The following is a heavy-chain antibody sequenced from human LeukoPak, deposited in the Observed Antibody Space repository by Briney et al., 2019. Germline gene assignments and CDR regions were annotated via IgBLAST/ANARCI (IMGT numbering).Heavy chain of an antibody. CDR3: ARGYCSGGSCYSMFDP. V-gene: IGHV7-4-1*01. CDR1: GYTFTSYA. Sequence: ASVKVSCKASGYTFTSYAMNWVRQAPGQGLEWMGWINTNTGNPTYAQGFTGRFVFSLDTSVSTAYLQICSLKAEDTAVYYCARGYCSGGSCYSMFDPWGQGTLVTVSS. J-gene: IGHJ5*02. D-gene: IGHD2-15*01. CDR2: INTNTGNP.